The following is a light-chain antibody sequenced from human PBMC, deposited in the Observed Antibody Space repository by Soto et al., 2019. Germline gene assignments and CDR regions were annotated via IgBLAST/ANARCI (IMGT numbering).Light chain of an antibody. V-gene: IGKV2-28*01. J-gene: IGKJ1*01. CDR1: QSLLHSNGYNY. Sequence: DIVMTQSPLSLPVTPGEPASISCRSSQSLLHSNGYNYLDWYLQKPGQSPQLLIYLGSNRASGVPDRFSGSGSDTDFTLKISRVEAEDVGVYYCMQPLQTPRTFGQGTKVEIK. CDR2: LGS. CDR3: MQPLQTPRT.